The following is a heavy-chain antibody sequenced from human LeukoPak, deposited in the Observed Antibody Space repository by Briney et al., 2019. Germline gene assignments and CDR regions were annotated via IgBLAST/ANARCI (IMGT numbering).Heavy chain of an antibody. D-gene: IGHD6-6*01. Sequence: PSGTLSLTCTVSGGSISSSSYYWGWIRQPPGTGLEWVGSIYYSGNTYYNPSLKSRVTISVDTSRNQFSLKLSSVTAADTAVYYCARPSIAARDFDYWGQGTLVTVSS. CDR3: ARPSIAARDFDY. V-gene: IGHV4-39*01. CDR1: GGSISSSSYY. J-gene: IGHJ4*02. CDR2: IYYSGNT.